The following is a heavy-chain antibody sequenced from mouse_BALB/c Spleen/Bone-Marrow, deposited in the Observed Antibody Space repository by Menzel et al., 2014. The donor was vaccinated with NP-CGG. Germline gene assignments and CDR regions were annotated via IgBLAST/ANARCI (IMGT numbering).Heavy chain of an antibody. CDR1: GFTFSDYG. Sequence: EVKLVESGGGLVQPGGSRKLSCAASGFTFSDYGMAWVRRAPGKGPEWVAFISNLAYSIYYADTATGRFTISRENAKNPLYLEMSSLRSEDTAMYYCARDYYGSSYWYFDVWGAGTTVTVSS. CDR2: ISNLAYSI. J-gene: IGHJ1*01. V-gene: IGHV5-15*02. CDR3: ARDYYGSSYWYFDV. D-gene: IGHD1-1*01.